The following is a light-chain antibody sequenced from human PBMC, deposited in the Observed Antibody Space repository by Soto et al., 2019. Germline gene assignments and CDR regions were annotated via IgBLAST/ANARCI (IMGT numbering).Light chain of an antibody. Sequence: IQRTQSPACVSASVGDSVTITCRASQGIRSWLAWYQQKPGTAPKILIYGTSTLRSGVPSRFSGSGSGTHFTLTISDLQPEAFATYFCQQALSFPLTVGGGTKVDSK. CDR1: QGIRSW. V-gene: IGKV1-12*01. J-gene: IGKJ4*01. CDR3: QQALSFPLT. CDR2: GTS.